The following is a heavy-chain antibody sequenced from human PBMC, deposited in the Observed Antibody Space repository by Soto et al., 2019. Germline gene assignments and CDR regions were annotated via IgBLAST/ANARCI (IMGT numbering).Heavy chain of an antibody. CDR3: ARDRSSDDYRYDACDI. CDR1: GYTFTSYG. CDR2: ISAYNGNT. Sequence: QVQLVQSGAEVKKPGASVRVSCKASGYTFTSYGISWVRQAPGQGLEWMGWISAYNGNTNYAQKLQGRVTMTTDTSTSTAYMELRSLRSDDTAVYYCARDRSSDDYRYDACDIWGQGTMVTVSS. D-gene: IGHD4-17*01. V-gene: IGHV1-18*01. J-gene: IGHJ3*02.